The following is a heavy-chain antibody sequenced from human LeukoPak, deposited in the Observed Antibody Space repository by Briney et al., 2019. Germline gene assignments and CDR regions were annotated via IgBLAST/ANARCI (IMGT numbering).Heavy chain of an antibody. V-gene: IGHV3-9*01. CDR1: GFTFDDYA. J-gene: IGHJ6*02. CDR2: INWNSGSI. CDR3: ARKTFDSSGVDV. Sequence: PGRSLRLSCAASGFTFDDYAMHWVRHAPGKGLEWVSGINWNSGSIGYADSVKGRFTISRDNAKNSLYLQMNSLRGEDTAVYYCARKTFDSSGVDVGAKGPRSPSP.